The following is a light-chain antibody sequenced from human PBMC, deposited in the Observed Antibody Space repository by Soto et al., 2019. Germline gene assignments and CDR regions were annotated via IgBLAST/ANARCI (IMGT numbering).Light chain of an antibody. CDR1: QDISNY. J-gene: IGKJ5*01. CDR2: SAS. CDR3: QKYNSALT. V-gene: IGKV1-27*01. Sequence: DIQMTQSPSSLSASVGDRITLPCRASQDISNYLAWYQQKPGKVPKLLIYSASTLQSGVPSRCSGSGSGTDFTLTISSLQPEDVATYFCQKYNSALTFGQGTRREIK.